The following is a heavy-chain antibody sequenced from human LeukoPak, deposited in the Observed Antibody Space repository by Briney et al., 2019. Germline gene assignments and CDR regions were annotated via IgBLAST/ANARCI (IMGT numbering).Heavy chain of an antibody. CDR2: IKQDGSEK. Sequence: GGSLRLSCAASGFTFSSYWMSWVRQAPGKGLEWVANIKQDGSEKYYVDSVKGRFTISRDNAKNSLYLQMNSLSAEDTAVYYCIVLAVTGTLGFDYWGQGTLVTVSS. J-gene: IGHJ4*02. CDR3: IVLAVTGTLGFDY. V-gene: IGHV3-7*01. CDR1: GFTFSSYW. D-gene: IGHD6-19*01.